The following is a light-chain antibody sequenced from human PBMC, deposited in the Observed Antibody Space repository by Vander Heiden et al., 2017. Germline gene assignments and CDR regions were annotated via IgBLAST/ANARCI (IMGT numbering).Light chain of an antibody. Sequence: IVLTQSPATLSLSPGERATLSCRASQSVSSDLAWYQQKPGQAPRLLIYDASNRATGIPARFSGSGSGTDFTLTISSLEPEDFAVYYCQQRSNWPTFGGGTKVEIK. CDR3: QQRSNWPT. CDR1: QSVSSD. J-gene: IGKJ4*01. V-gene: IGKV3-11*01. CDR2: DAS.